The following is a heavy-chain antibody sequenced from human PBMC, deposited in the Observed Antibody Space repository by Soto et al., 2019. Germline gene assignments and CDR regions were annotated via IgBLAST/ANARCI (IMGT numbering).Heavy chain of an antibody. CDR2: IYNSGST. Sequence: SETLSLTCTVSGGSVSSDSYFWSWIRQPPGKGLEWIGFIYNSGSTNYNPSLKSRVTISVDTSINQFSLKLSSVTAADTAVYYCARGDAYCSGGSCYSDEYDFDYWGQGTLVTVSS. D-gene: IGHD2-15*01. CDR1: GGSVSSDSYF. V-gene: IGHV4-61*01. CDR3: ARGDAYCSGGSCYSDEYDFDY. J-gene: IGHJ4*02.